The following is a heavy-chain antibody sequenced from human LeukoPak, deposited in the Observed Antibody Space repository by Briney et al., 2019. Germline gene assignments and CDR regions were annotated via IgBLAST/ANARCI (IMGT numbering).Heavy chain of an antibody. D-gene: IGHD3-22*01. CDR1: GFTFDDYA. J-gene: IGHJ4*02. Sequence: GGSLRLSCAASGFTFDDYAMHWVRQAPGKGLEWVSGISWNSGSIGYADSVKGRFTISRDNAKNSLYLQMNSLRAEDTALYYCARVTTMIGIDYWGQGTLVTVSS. V-gene: IGHV3-9*01. CDR2: ISWNSGSI. CDR3: ARVTTMIGIDY.